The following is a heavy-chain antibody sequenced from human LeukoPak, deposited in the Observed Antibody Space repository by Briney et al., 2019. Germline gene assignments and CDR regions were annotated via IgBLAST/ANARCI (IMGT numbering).Heavy chain of an antibody. J-gene: IGHJ1*01. CDR2: FDPEDGET. Sequence: ASVKVSCKVSGYTLTELSMHWVRQAPGKGHEWVGGFDPEDGETIYAQKFQGRVTMTEDTSTDTAYMELSSLRSEDTAVYYCSTVIKFWPLLYFQHWGQGTLVTVSS. CDR3: STVIKFWPLLYFQH. D-gene: IGHD3-16*02. V-gene: IGHV1-24*01. CDR1: GYTLTELS.